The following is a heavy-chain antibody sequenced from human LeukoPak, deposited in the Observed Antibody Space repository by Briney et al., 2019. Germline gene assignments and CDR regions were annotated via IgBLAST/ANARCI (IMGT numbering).Heavy chain of an antibody. CDR2: IYYSGST. CDR1: GGSISSYY. D-gene: IGHD3-3*01. V-gene: IGHV4-59*01. J-gene: IGHJ4*02. Sequence: SETLSLTCTVAGGSISSYYWSWIRQPPGKGLEWIGYIYYSGSTNYNPSLKSRVTISVDTSKNQFSLKLSSVTAADTAVYYCARESRGFGIDYWGQGTLVTVSS. CDR3: ARESRGFGIDY.